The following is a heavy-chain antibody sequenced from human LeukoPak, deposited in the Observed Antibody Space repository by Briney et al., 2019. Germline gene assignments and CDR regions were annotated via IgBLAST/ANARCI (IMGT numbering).Heavy chain of an antibody. Sequence: PGGSLRLSCAASGFTFSSYGMHWVRQAPGKGLEWASVIYSGGSTYYADSVKGRFTISRDNSKNTLYLQMNSLRAEDTAVYYCARSPGSTYYDVWSGPHMDVWGKGTTVTVSS. CDR1: GFTFSSYG. J-gene: IGHJ6*03. CDR3: ARSPGSTYYDVWSGPHMDV. D-gene: IGHD3-3*01. CDR2: IYSGGST. V-gene: IGHV3-53*01.